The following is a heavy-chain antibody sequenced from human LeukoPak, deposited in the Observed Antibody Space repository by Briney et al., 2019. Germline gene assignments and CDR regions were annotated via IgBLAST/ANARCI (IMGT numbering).Heavy chain of an antibody. CDR3: AKQYYDFWSGYYFDY. J-gene: IGHJ4*02. CDR2: ISYDGSNK. CDR1: GFTFSSYG. Sequence: PGRSLRLSCAASGFTFSSYGMHWVRQAPGKRLEWVAVISYDGSNKYYADSVKGRFTISRDNSKNTLYLQMNSLRAEDTAVYYCAKQYYDFWSGYYFDYWGQGTLVTVSS. D-gene: IGHD3-3*01. V-gene: IGHV3-30*18.